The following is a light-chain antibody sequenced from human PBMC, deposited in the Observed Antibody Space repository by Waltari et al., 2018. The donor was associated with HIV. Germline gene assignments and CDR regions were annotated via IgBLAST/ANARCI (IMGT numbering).Light chain of an antibody. CDR2: SAS. CDR3: QQYGSSPRT. V-gene: IGKV3-20*01. Sequence: EIVLTQSPGTLSLSPGERATLSCRASQRVSSDSLAWYQQKPGQAPTLLIYSASSRATGIPDRFSGSGSVTDFTLTISRLEPEDFAVYYCQQYGSSPRTFGQGTKVEIK. J-gene: IGKJ1*01. CDR1: QRVSSDS.